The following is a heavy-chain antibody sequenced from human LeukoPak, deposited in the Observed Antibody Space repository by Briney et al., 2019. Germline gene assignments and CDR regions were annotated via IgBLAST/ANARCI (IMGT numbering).Heavy chain of an antibody. D-gene: IGHD3-22*01. CDR2: IYTSGST. J-gene: IGHJ4*02. CDR3: ARGTPDYYDSSGLLGY. CDR1: GGSISSGSYY. V-gene: IGHV4-61*02. Sequence: SQTLSLTCTVSGGSISSGSYYWSWIRQPAGKGLEWIGRIYTSGSTNYNPSLKSRVTMSVDTSKNQCSLKLSSVTAADTAVYYCARGTPDYYDSSGLLGYWGQGTLVTVSS.